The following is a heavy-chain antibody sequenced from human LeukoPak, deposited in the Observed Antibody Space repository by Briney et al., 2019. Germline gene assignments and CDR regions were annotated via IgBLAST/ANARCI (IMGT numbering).Heavy chain of an antibody. V-gene: IGHV4-39*01. CDR3: ARHSSVYSYGHAPFDY. CDR2: MYSSGTT. CDR1: GGSIRSSSYY. D-gene: IGHD5-18*01. J-gene: IGHJ4*02. Sequence: PSETLSLTCTVSGGSIRSSSYYWGWIRQPPGKGLEWIGSMYSSGTTYYNPSLKSRVTMSADTSKNQFSLKLNSVTAADTAVFYWARHSSVYSYGHAPFDYWGQGTLVPVSS.